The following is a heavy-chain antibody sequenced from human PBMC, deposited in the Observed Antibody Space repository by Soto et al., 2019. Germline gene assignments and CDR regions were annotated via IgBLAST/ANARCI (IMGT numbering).Heavy chain of an antibody. J-gene: IGHJ6*02. Sequence: SETLSLTCTVSGGSISSGGYYWSWIRQHPGKGLEWIGYIYYSGSTYYNPSLKSRVTISVDTSKNQFSLKLSSVTAADTAVYYCARDRAIAARYYYYYYGMDVWGQGTTVTVS. CDR1: GGSISSGGYY. CDR3: ARDRAIAARYYYYYYGMDV. D-gene: IGHD6-6*01. CDR2: IYYSGST. V-gene: IGHV4-31*03.